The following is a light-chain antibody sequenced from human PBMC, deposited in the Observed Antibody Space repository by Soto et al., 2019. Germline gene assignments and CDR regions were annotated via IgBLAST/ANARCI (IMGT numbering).Light chain of an antibody. Sequence: QSVLTQPPSVSGAPGQRVTISCTGSSSNIGAGSDVHWYQQLPGTAPKLMIYQVTNRPSGVSNRFSGSRSGNTASLTISGLQAEDEADYYCSSYTDSSNYVFGTGTKVTVL. CDR2: QVT. V-gene: IGLV1-40*01. CDR3: SSYTDSSNYV. CDR1: SSNIGAGSD. J-gene: IGLJ1*01.